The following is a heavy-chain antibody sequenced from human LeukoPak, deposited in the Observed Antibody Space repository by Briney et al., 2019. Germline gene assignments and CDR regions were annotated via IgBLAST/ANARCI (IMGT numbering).Heavy chain of an antibody. CDR3: ARVRDRYGETDY. CDR1: GGSISSGSYY. D-gene: IGHD3-10*01. Sequence: SETLSLTCTVSGGSISSGSYYWSWIRQPAGKGLEWIGRIYTSGSTNYNPSLKSRVTISVDTSKNQFSLKLSSVTAADTAVYYCARVRDRYGETDYWGQGALVTVSS. CDR2: IYTSGST. J-gene: IGHJ4*02. V-gene: IGHV4-61*02.